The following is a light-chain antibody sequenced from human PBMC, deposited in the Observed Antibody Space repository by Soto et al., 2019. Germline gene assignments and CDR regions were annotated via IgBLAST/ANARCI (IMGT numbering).Light chain of an antibody. CDR1: HILLHSNGYNF. CDR2: LGS. J-gene: IGKJ1*01. CDR3: MQALQSPRT. V-gene: IGKV2-28*01. Sequence: DIVMTQSPLSLPVTPGEAASISCISIHILLHSNGYNFLDWYLQKPGQSPQILINLGSNRSSGVPDRFSGSGSGTDFTLKISRVEAEDVGVYYCMQALQSPRTFGQGTKV.